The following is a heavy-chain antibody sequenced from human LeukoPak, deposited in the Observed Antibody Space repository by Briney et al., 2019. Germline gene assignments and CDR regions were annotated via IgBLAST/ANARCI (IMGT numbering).Heavy chain of an antibody. J-gene: IGHJ4*02. CDR2: ISSGSSLI. D-gene: IGHD3-10*01. V-gene: IGHV3-48*02. CDR1: GFTFSSYS. Sequence: GGSLRLSCAASGFTFSSYSMNWVRQAPEMGLEWVAYISSGSSLIYYSDSVKGRFTISRDNAKNSLYLQMNSLRDEDTAVYYCARDFRFASDYWGQGTLVTVSS. CDR3: ARDFRFASDY.